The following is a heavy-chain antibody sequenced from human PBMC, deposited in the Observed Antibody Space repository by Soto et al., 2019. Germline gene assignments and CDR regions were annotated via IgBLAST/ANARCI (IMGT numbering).Heavy chain of an antibody. CDR1: GFTFSSYA. CDR2: ISGSGGST. J-gene: IGHJ4*02. D-gene: IGHD3-3*01. Sequence: EVQLLESGGGLVQPGGSLRLSCAASGFTFSSYAMSWVRQAPGKGLEWVSAISGSGGSTYYADSVKGRFTISRDNSTNTLYLRMDRLRAEDTAVYYCAKARAQYYDFWSGYPVDYWGQGTLVTVSS. V-gene: IGHV3-23*01. CDR3: AKARAQYYDFWSGYPVDY.